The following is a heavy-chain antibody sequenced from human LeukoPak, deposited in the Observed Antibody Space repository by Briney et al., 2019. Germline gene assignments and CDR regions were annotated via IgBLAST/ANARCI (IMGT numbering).Heavy chain of an antibody. V-gene: IGHV4-39*01. CDR1: GGSISSSSYY. CDR2: IYYSGST. D-gene: IGHD2-15*01. Sequence: KTSETLSLTCTVSGGSISSSSYYWGWIRQPPGKGLEWIGSIYYSGSTYYNPSLKSRVTISVDTSKNQFSLKLSSVTAADTAVYYCARLGYCSGGSCYSFDYWGQGTLVTVSS. CDR3: ARLGYCSGGSCYSFDY. J-gene: IGHJ4*02.